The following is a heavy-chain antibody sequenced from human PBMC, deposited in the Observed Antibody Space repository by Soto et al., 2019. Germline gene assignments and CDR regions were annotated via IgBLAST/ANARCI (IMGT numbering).Heavy chain of an antibody. J-gene: IGHJ6*02. V-gene: IGHV4-61*01. CDR2: IHYSGST. CDR1: GGSVNIGTYY. CDR3: ARHNYDSSGTAVDV. Sequence: PSETLSLTCAVPGGSVNIGTYYWSWIRQPPGKGLEWIGFIHYSGSTNYNPSLKSRVTISVDTSKNQFSLKLSSVTAADTAVYYCARHNYDSSGTAVDVWGQGTTVSVSS. D-gene: IGHD3-22*01.